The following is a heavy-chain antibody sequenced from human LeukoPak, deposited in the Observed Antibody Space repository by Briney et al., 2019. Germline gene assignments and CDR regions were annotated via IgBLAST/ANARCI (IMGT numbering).Heavy chain of an antibody. J-gene: IGHJ4*02. Sequence: GSLRLSCAASGFTFSSYAMSWVRQASGKGLEWVSAISGSGGSTYYADSVKGRFTISRDNSKNTLYLQMNSLRAEDTAVYYCAKRAAYYYDSSGYYYSYFDYWGQGTLVTVSS. CDR2: ISGSGGST. CDR3: AKRAAYYYDSSGYYYSYFDY. V-gene: IGHV3-23*01. CDR1: GFTFSSYA. D-gene: IGHD3-22*01.